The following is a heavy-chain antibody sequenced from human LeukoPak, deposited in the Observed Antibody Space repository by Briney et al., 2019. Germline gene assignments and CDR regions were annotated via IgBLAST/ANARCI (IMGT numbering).Heavy chain of an antibody. CDR1: GFTFSDHY. CDR3: AKNYYGSGSYIPLDSYYYGMDV. Sequence: GGSLRLSCAASGFTFSDHYMDWVRQAPGKGLEWVGRTRNKANSYTTEYAASVKGRFTISRDDSKNSLYLQMNSLRAEDTAVYYCAKNYYGSGSYIPLDSYYYGMDVWGQGTTVTVSS. J-gene: IGHJ6*02. CDR2: TRNKANSYTT. D-gene: IGHD3-10*01. V-gene: IGHV3-72*01.